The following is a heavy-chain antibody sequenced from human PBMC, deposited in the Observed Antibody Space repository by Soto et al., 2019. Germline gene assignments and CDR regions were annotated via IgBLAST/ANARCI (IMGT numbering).Heavy chain of an antibody. V-gene: IGHV3-30-3*01. CDR3: ARVFIGDSPWYYYYGMDV. Sequence: QVQLVESGGGVVQPGRSLRLSCAASGFTFSSYAMHWVRQAPGKGLEWVAVISYDGSNKYYADSVKGRFTISRENSKNTLYLQKNSLRAEDTAVYYCARVFIGDSPWYYYYGMDVWGQGTTVNVSS. CDR2: ISYDGSNK. CDR1: GFTFSSYA. D-gene: IGHD1-26*01. J-gene: IGHJ6*02.